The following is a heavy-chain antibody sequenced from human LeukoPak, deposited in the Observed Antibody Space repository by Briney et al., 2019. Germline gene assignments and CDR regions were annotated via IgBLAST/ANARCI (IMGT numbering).Heavy chain of an antibody. D-gene: IGHD1-26*01. CDR3: AKDVGKWESLHFFDY. Sequence: GGSLRLSCAASGFTFSSYSMNWVRQAPGKGLEWVSYISSSSSTIYYADSVKGRFTISRDNAKNSLYLQMNSLRGDDTAVYYCAKDVGKWESLHFFDYWGQGTLVTVSS. CDR2: ISSSSSTI. CDR1: GFTFSSYS. V-gene: IGHV3-48*01. J-gene: IGHJ4*02.